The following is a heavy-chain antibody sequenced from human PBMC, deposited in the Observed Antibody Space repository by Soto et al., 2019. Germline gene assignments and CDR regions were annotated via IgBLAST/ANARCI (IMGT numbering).Heavy chain of an antibody. CDR3: ARDRDYDLLTGFEF. J-gene: IGHJ4*02. CDR2: TNPNGNVS. V-gene: IGHV1-46*01. Sequence: GASVKVSCKASGYTFINYYMHWVRQAPGQGLEWMGVTNPNGNVSNYAQKFQGRVAMTSDTSTSTLYMEMTSLRSEDTAIYYCARDRDYDLLTGFEFWGQGTLVTVSS. D-gene: IGHD3-9*01. CDR1: GYTFINYY.